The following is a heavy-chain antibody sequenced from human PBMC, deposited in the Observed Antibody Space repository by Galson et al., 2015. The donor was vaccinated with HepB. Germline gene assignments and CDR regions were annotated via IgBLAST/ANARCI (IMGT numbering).Heavy chain of an antibody. CDR2: IKQDGSEK. D-gene: IGHD2/OR15-2a*01. J-gene: IGHJ6*02. CDR3: ARDRDTDYFNYYYYGMDV. Sequence: SGAEVKKPGESLKISCKGSGYSFTSYWMSWVRQAPGKGLEWVANIKQDGSEKYYVDSVKGRFTISRDNAKNSLYLQMNSLRAEDTAVYYCARDRDTDYFNYYYYGMDVWGQGTTVTVSS. CDR1: GYSFTSYW. V-gene: IGHV3-7*03.